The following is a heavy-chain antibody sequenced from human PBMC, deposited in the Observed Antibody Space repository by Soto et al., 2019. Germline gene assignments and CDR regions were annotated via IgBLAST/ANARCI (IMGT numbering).Heavy chain of an antibody. V-gene: IGHV5-51*01. CDR1: GYSFTSYW. CDR2: IYPGDSNP. J-gene: IGHJ6*02. D-gene: IGHD4-17*01. Sequence: EVQLVQSGAEVRKPGESLKISCKGSGYSFTSYWIGWVRQMPGKGLEWLGIIYPGDSNPRYSPSFQGQVTISADKSIRTAYLQWSSLKASDTAMYYCARHAPTVTTYYYSYYGMDVWGQGTTVTVSS. CDR3: ARHAPTVTTYYYSYYGMDV.